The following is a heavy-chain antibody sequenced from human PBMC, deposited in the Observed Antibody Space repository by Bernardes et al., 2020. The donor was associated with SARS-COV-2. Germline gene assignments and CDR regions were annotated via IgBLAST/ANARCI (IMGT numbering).Heavy chain of an antibody. Sequence: GGSLRLSCAASGFTFSSYSMNWVRQAPGKGLEWVSSISSSSSYIYYADSVKGRFTISRDNAKNSLYLQMNSLRAEDTAVYYCARRIGVEYYYDSSGYYDAFDIWGQGTMVTVSS. D-gene: IGHD3-22*01. CDR1: GFTFSSYS. CDR3: ARRIGVEYYYDSSGYYDAFDI. CDR2: ISSSSSYI. J-gene: IGHJ3*02. V-gene: IGHV3-21*01.